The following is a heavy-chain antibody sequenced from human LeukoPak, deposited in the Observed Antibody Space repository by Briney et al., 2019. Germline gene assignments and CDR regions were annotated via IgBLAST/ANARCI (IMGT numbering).Heavy chain of an antibody. J-gene: IGHJ3*02. CDR3: AKDIAAADVAFDI. CDR2: ISWNSGSI. CDR1: GFTFDDYA. V-gene: IGHV3-9*01. Sequence: GRSLTLSCAASGFTFDDYAMHWVRHAPGKGLECVSGISWNSGSIGYADSVNGRFTISRDNAKNTLYLQMNSLRAEDTALYYCAKDIAAADVAFDIWGQGTMVTVSS. D-gene: IGHD6-13*01.